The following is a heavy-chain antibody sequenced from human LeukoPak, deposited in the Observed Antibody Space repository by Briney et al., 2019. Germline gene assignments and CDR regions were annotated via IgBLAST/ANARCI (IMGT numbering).Heavy chain of an antibody. Sequence: GGSLRLSCAASGFIFSSYWMSWVRQAPGKGRELVANTRQEGSEKYYVDSVKGRFTISSDNAENSLDLQMNSLRTEDTAVYYCARAGGASYGSGNNLPHWGQGTLVTVSS. CDR2: TRQEGSEK. CDR3: ARAGGASYGSGNNLPH. V-gene: IGHV3-7*01. J-gene: IGHJ4*02. D-gene: IGHD3-10*01. CDR1: GFIFSSYW.